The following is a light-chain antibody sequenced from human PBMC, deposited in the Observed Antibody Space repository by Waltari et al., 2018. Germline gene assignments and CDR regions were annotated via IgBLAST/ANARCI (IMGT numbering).Light chain of an antibody. CDR1: QSVSSY. V-gene: IGKV3-20*01. Sequence: EIVLTQSPGTVSLSPGERATFSCWASQSVSSYLAWSQQKPGQAPRLLIYHASTRATGIPDRFSGSGSGTDFSLTISRLEPEDFAMYYCHQYVESPATFGQGTKVEIK. J-gene: IGKJ1*01. CDR2: HAS. CDR3: HQYVESPAT.